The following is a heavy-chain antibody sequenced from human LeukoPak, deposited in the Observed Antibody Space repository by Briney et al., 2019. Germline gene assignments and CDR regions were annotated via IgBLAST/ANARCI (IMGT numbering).Heavy chain of an antibody. V-gene: IGHV1-8*01. J-gene: IGHJ4*02. Sequence: ASVKVSCKASGYTFTSYDINWVRQATGQGLEWMGWMNPNSGNTGYAQKFQGRVTMTRNTSISTAYMELSSLRSEDTAVYYCARGSIAARPHPFDYWGQGTLVTVSS. CDR2: MNPNSGNT. CDR3: ARGSIAARPHPFDY. CDR1: GYTFTSYD. D-gene: IGHD6-6*01.